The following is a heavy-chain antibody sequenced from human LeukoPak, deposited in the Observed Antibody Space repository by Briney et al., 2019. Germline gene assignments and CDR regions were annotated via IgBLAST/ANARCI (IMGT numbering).Heavy chain of an antibody. CDR3: AKGSGDSSGWFQLFDY. CDR1: GFTFSSYG. J-gene: IGHJ4*02. CDR2: ISGSGGST. D-gene: IGHD6-19*01. Sequence: PGGSLRLSCAASGFTFSSYGMSWVRQAPGKGLEWVSAISGSGGSTYYADSVKGRFTISRDNSKNTLYLQMNSLRAEDTAVYYCAKGSGDSSGWFQLFDYWGQGTLVTVSS. V-gene: IGHV3-23*01.